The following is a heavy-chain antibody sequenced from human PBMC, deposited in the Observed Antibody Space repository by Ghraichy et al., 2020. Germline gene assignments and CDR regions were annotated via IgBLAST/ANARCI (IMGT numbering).Heavy chain of an antibody. D-gene: IGHD2-8*02. CDR3: ARFLVGSRCTEYFDYGMDV. J-gene: IGHJ6*02. V-gene: IGHV4-31*03. CDR1: GGSIRSGGYY. CDR2: IYYSGIT. Sequence: LRLSCTVSGGSIRSGGYYWNWIRQHPGKGLEWIGYIYYSGITYYNPSLKSRVNIPVDTTMNQFFLNLTSVTAADTAVYYCARFLVGSRCTEYFDYGMDVWVQGTTVTVSS.